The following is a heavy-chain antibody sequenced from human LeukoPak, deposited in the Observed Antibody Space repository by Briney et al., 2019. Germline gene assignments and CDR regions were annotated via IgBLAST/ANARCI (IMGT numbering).Heavy chain of an antibody. CDR2: TNPSTGDT. J-gene: IGHJ4*02. D-gene: IGHD1-26*01. V-gene: IGHV1-8*01. CDR3: TRGSLSGSSRDY. Sequence: ASVRVSCKASGYTFTGYDINWVRQAIGQGLEWMGWTNPSTGDTGYAQKFQGRVTMTRNTSVGTAFMELSGLGSEDTAVYYCTRGSLSGSSRDYWGQGTLVTVSS. CDR1: GYTFTGYD.